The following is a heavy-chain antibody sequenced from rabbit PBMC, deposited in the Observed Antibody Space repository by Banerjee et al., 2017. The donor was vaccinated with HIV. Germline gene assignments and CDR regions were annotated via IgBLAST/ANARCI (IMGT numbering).Heavy chain of an antibody. Sequence: QSLEESGGDLVKPGASLTLTCTASGFSFSSSYYMCWVRQAPGKGLEWIACIYTGDGSTYYASWVNGRFTISKTSSTTVTLQMTSLTAADTATYFCARDMGLEYNLWGPGTLVTDS. V-gene: IGHV1S40*01. J-gene: IGHJ4*01. CDR1: GFSFSSSYY. D-gene: IGHD3-1*01. CDR2: IYTGDGST. CDR3: ARDMGLEYNL.